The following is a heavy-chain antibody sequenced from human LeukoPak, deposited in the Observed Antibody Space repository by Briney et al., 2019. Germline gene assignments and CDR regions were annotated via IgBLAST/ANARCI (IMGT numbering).Heavy chain of an antibody. CDR1: GYTLTELS. CDR2: FDPEDGET. V-gene: IGHV1-24*01. Sequence: ASVKVSCKVSGYTLTELSMHWVRQAPGKGLEWMGGFDPEDGETIYAQKFQGRVTMTEDTSTDTAYMELSSLRSEDTAVYYCARDHRKLDYYGSGSYNPAYAFDIWGQGTMVTVSS. CDR3: ARDHRKLDYYGSGSYNPAYAFDI. J-gene: IGHJ3*02. D-gene: IGHD3-10*01.